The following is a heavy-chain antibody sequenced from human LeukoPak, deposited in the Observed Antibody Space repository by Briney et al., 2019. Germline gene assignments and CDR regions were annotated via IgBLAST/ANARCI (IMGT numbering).Heavy chain of an antibody. CDR3: AREGLWFGELSTLDP. V-gene: IGHV6-1*01. Sequence: SQTLSLTCAISGDSVSSNSAAWNWIRQSPSRGLEWLGRTYCRSKWYNDYAVSVKSRITINPGTSKNQFSLQLNSVTPEDTAVYYCAREGLWFGELSTLDPWGQGTLVTVSS. J-gene: IGHJ5*02. CDR1: GDSVSSNSAA. CDR2: TYCRSKWYN. D-gene: IGHD3-10*01.